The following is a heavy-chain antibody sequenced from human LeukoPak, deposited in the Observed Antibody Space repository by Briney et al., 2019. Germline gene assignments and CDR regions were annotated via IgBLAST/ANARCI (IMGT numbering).Heavy chain of an antibody. J-gene: IGHJ4*02. CDR1: GYTFTGYY. Sequence: ASVKVSCKASGYTFTGYYTHWVRQAPGQGLEWMGWINPNSGGTNYAQKFQGRVTMTRDTSISTAYMELSRLRSDDTAVYYCARDGIAVAVLGYWGQGTLVTVSS. CDR2: INPNSGGT. D-gene: IGHD6-19*01. CDR3: ARDGIAVAVLGY. V-gene: IGHV1-2*02.